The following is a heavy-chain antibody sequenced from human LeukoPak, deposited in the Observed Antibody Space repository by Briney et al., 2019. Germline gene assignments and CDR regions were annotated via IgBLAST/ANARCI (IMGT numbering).Heavy chain of an antibody. J-gene: IGHJ6*03. CDR2: FIPIFGTA. V-gene: IGHV1-69*01. Sequence: SVKVSCKASGGTFSSYAISWVRQAPGQGLEWMGGFIPIFGTANYAQKFQGRVTITADESTSTAYMELSSLRSEDTAVYYCAALHYYDSSGYYYSRYYYMDVWGKGTTVTVSS. CDR3: AALHYYDSSGYYYSRYYYMDV. D-gene: IGHD3-22*01. CDR1: GGTFSSYA.